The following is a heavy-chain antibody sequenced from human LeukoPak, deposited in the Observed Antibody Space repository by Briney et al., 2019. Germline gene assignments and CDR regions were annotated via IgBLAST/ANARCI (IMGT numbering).Heavy chain of an antibody. V-gene: IGHV3-48*04. CDR1: GFSFSSYG. D-gene: IGHD2-15*01. J-gene: IGHJ4*02. Sequence: GGSLRLSCAASGFSFSSYGMSWVRQAPGKGLEWISAITGSGGTTYYADSVKGRFTISRDNAKNSLYLQMNSLRAEDTAVYYCARPYCSGGSCYLIFDYWGQGTLVTVSS. CDR3: ARPYCSGGSCYLIFDY. CDR2: ITGSGGTT.